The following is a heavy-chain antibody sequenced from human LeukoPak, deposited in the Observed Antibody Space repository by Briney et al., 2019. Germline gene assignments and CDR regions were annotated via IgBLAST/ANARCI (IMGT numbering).Heavy chain of an antibody. J-gene: IGHJ4*02. Sequence: PGGSLTLSCSASGFIFSDYPMNWVRQAPGKGLEWLAYVSSSSENIYYIDSVKGRFTISRDNAKNSLFLQMNSLRVEDTAVYYCARDDSSGWYSLDRGQGTLVTVSS. CDR3: ARDDSSGWYSLD. D-gene: IGHD6-19*01. V-gene: IGHV3-48*01. CDR2: VSSSSENI. CDR1: GFIFSDYP.